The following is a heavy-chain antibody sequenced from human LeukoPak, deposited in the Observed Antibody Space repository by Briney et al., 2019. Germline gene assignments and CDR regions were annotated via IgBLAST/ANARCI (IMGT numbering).Heavy chain of an antibody. CDR1: GVSISSYY. Sequence: SETLSLTCTVSGVSISSYYWSWIRQPPGKGLEWIGYIYYSGSTNYNPSLKSRVTISVDTSKNQFSLKLSSATAADTAVYYCAREGYDYGDYGREGAFDIWGQGTMVTVSS. J-gene: IGHJ3*02. V-gene: IGHV4-59*01. D-gene: IGHD4-17*01. CDR3: AREGYDYGDYGREGAFDI. CDR2: IYYSGST.